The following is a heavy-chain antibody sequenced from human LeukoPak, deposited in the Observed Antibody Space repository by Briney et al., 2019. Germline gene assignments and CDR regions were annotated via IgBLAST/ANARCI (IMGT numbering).Heavy chain of an antibody. CDR1: GYTFTGYY. Sequence: ASVKVSCKASGYTFTGYYMHWVRQAPGQGLEWMGWINPNSGGTNYAQKFQGRVTMTRDTSISTVYMELSSLRSEDTAVYYCARSGGSYYGPSGAFDIWGQGTMVTVSS. D-gene: IGHD1-26*01. J-gene: IGHJ3*02. CDR2: INPNSGGT. V-gene: IGHV1-2*02. CDR3: ARSGGSYYGPSGAFDI.